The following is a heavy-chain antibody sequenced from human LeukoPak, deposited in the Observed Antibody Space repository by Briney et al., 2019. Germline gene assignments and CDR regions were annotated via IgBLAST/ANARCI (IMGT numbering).Heavy chain of an antibody. CDR2: IKQDGSEK. CDR1: GFTFSRYC. J-gene: IGHJ3*02. Sequence: GGSLRLSCAASGFTFSRYCMRWVRQAPGKGLEWVATIKQDGSEKYYVDSVKGRFTISRDNTKNSLYLQMSSLRAEETAVYYCARDADLGATIIGAFDMWGQGTMVTVSS. CDR3: ARDADLGATIIGAFDM. D-gene: IGHD5-24*01. V-gene: IGHV3-7*01.